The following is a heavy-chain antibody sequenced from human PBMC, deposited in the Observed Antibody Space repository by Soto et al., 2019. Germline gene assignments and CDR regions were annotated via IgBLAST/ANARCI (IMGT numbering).Heavy chain of an antibody. Sequence: GGSLRLSCAASGFTFSNYGMHWVRQAPGKGLEWVAVISYEGSNKYYADSVKGRFTISRDNSKNTLFLQMNSLRAEDTAIYYCAKKVNSGPGSQYFDYWGQGTLVTVSS. D-gene: IGHD3-10*01. CDR3: AKKVNSGPGSQYFDY. V-gene: IGHV3-30*18. CDR2: ISYEGSNK. CDR1: GFTFSNYG. J-gene: IGHJ4*02.